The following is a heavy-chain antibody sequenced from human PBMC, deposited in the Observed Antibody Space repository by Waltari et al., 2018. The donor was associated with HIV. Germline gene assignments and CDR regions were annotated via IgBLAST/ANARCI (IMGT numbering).Heavy chain of an antibody. J-gene: IGHJ4*02. V-gene: IGHV1-2*06. CDR2: INPNSGGT. Sequence: QVQLVQSGAEVKKPGASVKVSCQASRHPFTGYYLHWVRPAPGPGLAWTGRINPNSGGTNYAQKFQGRVTMTRDTSISTAYMELSRLRTDDTAVYYCALGYYYGSGSYYNGFDYWGQGTLVTVSS. CDR1: RHPFTGYY. CDR3: ALGYYYGSGSYYNGFDY. D-gene: IGHD3-10*01.